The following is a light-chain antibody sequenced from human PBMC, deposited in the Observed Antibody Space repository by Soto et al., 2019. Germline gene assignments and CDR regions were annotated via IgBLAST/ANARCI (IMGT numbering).Light chain of an antibody. Sequence: IQLTHSPCTLSASLGCVFTITCRCSQSISSWLAWYQQKPGKAPNLLIYAASTLETGVPSRFSGSGYGTEFTLTIASLQPDDSASYYCQQYNSFSKTFGRGTKVDIK. V-gene: IGKV1-5*01. CDR2: AAS. J-gene: IGKJ1*01. CDR1: QSISSW. CDR3: QQYNSFSKT.